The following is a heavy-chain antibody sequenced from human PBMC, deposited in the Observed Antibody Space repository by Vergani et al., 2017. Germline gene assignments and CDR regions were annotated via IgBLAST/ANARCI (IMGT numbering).Heavy chain of an antibody. V-gene: IGHV1-69*02. Sequence: QVQLVQSGAEVKKPGSSVKVSCKASGGTFSSYTISWVRQAPGQGLEWMGRIIPILGIANYAQKFQGRVTMTEDTSTDTAYMELSSLRSEDTAVYYCATAGYCSSTSCHNFDYWGQGTLVTVSS. CDR3: ATAGYCSSTSCHNFDY. CDR2: IIPILGIA. D-gene: IGHD2-2*02. J-gene: IGHJ4*02. CDR1: GGTFSSYT.